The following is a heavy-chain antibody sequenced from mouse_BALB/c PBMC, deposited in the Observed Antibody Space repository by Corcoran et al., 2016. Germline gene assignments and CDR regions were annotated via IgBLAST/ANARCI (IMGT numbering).Heavy chain of an antibody. Sequence: QVQLQQYGPELVQPGASLKISCKASCYRFTSYYIHWVHQSTVKGLVWIGWIFPGSGNTTYNKKFKGKATLTADTSSSTASMQLSSLTSEDSAVYFCARSTTLDYWGQGTTLTVSS. CDR3: ARSTTLDY. J-gene: IGHJ2*01. CDR1: CYRFTSYY. D-gene: IGHD1-1*01. V-gene: IGHV1-66*01. CDR2: IFPGSGNT.